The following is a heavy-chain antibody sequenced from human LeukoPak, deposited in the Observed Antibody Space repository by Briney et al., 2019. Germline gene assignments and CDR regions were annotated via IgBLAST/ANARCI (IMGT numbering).Heavy chain of an antibody. CDR1: GDSVSSNSAA. D-gene: IGHD3-10*02. V-gene: IGHV6-1*01. CDR2: TYYRSKWYN. CDR3: ARDPDYYVPTDY. Sequence: SQTLSLTCAISGDSVSSNSAAWNWIRQSPSRGLEWLGRTYYRSKWYNDYAVSVKSRITINPDTSKNQFSLKLSSVTAADTAVYYCARDPDYYVPTDYWGQGTLVTVSS. J-gene: IGHJ4*02.